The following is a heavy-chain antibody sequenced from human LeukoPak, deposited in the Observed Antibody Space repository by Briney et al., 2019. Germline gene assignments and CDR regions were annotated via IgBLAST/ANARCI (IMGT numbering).Heavy chain of an antibody. J-gene: IGHJ6*02. CDR1: GGSISSSSYY. CDR3: ARGRVVVIGYYYGMDV. D-gene: IGHD3-22*01. Sequence: SETLSLTCTVSGGSISSSSYYWGWIRQPPGKGLEWIGSIYYSGSTSYNPSLKSRVTISVDTSKNQFSLKLSSVTAADTAVYYCARGRVVVIGYYYGMDVWGQGTTVTVSS. V-gene: IGHV4-39*01. CDR2: IYYSGST.